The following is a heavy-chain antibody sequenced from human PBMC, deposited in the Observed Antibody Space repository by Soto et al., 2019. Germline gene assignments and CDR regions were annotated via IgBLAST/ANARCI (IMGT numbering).Heavy chain of an antibody. Sequence: VASVKVSCKASGYTFTSYGISWVRQAPGQGLEWMGWISAYNGNTNYAQKLQGRVTMTTDTSTSTAYMELRSLRSDDTAVYYCARFRGRPLFDCYYGMDVWGQGTTVTVSS. V-gene: IGHV1-18*01. CDR1: GYTFTSYG. J-gene: IGHJ6*02. CDR3: ARFRGRPLFDCYYGMDV. D-gene: IGHD2-15*01. CDR2: ISAYNGNT.